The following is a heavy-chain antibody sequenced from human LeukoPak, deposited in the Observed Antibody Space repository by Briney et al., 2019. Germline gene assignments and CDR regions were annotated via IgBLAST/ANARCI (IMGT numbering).Heavy chain of an antibody. CDR1: GGSISSYY. J-gene: IGHJ4*02. V-gene: IGHV4-59*08. Sequence: SETLSLTCTVSGGSISSYYWSWIRQPPGKGLEWIGYIYYSGSTNYNPSLKSRVTISVDTSKNQFSLKLSSVTAADTAVYYCARQYSSSWKGFDYWGQGTLVTVSS. D-gene: IGHD6-13*01. CDR2: IYYSGST. CDR3: ARQYSSSWKGFDY.